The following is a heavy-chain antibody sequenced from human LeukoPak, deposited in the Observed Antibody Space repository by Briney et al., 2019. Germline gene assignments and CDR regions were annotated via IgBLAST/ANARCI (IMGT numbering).Heavy chain of an antibody. CDR2: ISYDGSNK. J-gene: IGHJ4*02. CDR3: ARDRAYCGGDCYGIFDY. CDR1: GFTFSSYA. Sequence: PGGSLRLSCEASGFTFSSYAMHWVRQAPGKGLEWVAVISYDGSNKYYADSVKGRFTISRDNSKNTLYLQMNSLRAEDTAVYYCARDRAYCGGDCYGIFDYWGQGTLVTVSS. V-gene: IGHV3-30-3*01. D-gene: IGHD2-21*02.